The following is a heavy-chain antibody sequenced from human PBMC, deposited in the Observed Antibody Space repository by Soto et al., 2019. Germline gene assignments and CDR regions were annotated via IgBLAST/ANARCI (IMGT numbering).Heavy chain of an antibody. D-gene: IGHD3-22*01. V-gene: IGHV4-31*03. CDR2: IYYSGST. CDR3: ARDPYYYDSSGYYYYYYGMDV. Sequence: QVQLQESGPGLVKPSQTLSLTCTVSGGSISSGGYYWSWIRQHPGKGLEWIGYIYYSGSTYYNPSLKSRVIISVDTSKNQFSLKLSSVTAADTAVYYCARDPYYYDSSGYYYYYYGMDVWGQGTTVTVSS. CDR1: GGSISSGGYY. J-gene: IGHJ6*02.